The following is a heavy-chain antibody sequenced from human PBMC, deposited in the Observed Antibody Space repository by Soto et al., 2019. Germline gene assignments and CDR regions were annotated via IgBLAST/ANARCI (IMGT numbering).Heavy chain of an antibody. D-gene: IGHD1-26*01. CDR2: IKSNPDGATT. V-gene: IGHV3-15*01. CDR1: GFTFSYAW. Sequence: EVQLVESGGGLVKPGGSLRLSCAASGFTFSYAWMSWVRQAPGKGLEWVGRIKSNPDGATTDHAAPVKGRFTISTNDSKKMLYLKMNSTNTEDSAGYYCMTVLGVGGSITGNYWGQGTLVTVSS. J-gene: IGHJ4*02. CDR3: MTVLGVGGSITGNY.